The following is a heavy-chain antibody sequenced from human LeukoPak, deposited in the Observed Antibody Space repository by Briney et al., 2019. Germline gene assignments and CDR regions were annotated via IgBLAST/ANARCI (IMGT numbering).Heavy chain of an antibody. CDR1: GYTFTGYC. D-gene: IGHD3-16*02. J-gene: IGHJ5*02. V-gene: IGHV1-2*02. CDR3: ARDAGELRLGELSVYNWFDP. CDR2: INPNSGGT. Sequence: ASVKVSCKASGYTFTGYCMHWVRQTPGQGLEWMGWINPNSGGTNYAQKFQGRVSMTRDTSITTAYMELSRLSSDDTAVYYCARDAGELRLGELSVYNWFDPWGQGTLVTVSS.